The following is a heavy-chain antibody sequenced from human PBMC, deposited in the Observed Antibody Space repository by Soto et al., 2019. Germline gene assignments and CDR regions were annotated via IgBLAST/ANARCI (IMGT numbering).Heavy chain of an antibody. Sequence: EVQLLESGGGLVQPGGSLRLSCAASGFTFSSYAMSWVRQAPGKGLEWVSAISGSGGSTYYADSVKGRFTISRDNSKNTLDLQMNSLRAEDTAVYYCAKYSSSWLGYYYYMDVWGKGTTVTVSS. V-gene: IGHV3-23*01. CDR2: ISGSGGST. J-gene: IGHJ6*03. CDR1: GFTFSSYA. CDR3: AKYSSSWLGYYYYMDV. D-gene: IGHD6-13*01.